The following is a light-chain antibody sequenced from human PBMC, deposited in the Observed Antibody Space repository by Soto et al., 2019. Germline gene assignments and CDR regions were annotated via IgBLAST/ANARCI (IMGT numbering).Light chain of an antibody. CDR1: SSDVGAYKY. CDR2: DVT. Sequence: QSALTQPRSVSGSPGQSVTISCTGTSSDVGAYKYVSWHQHYPGEAPEVMIYDVTQRPSGVPDRFSGTKSGNTASLTISGLQAEDEADYYCCSYAGSYTWVFGGGTKVTVL. CDR3: CSYAGSYTWV. J-gene: IGLJ1*01. V-gene: IGLV2-11*01.